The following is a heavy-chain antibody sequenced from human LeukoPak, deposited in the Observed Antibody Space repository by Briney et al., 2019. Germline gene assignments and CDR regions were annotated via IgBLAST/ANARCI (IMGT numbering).Heavy chain of an antibody. V-gene: IGHV3-33*01. CDR3: ARDLTFLDSYYYGSGSGQGAFDI. J-gene: IGHJ3*02. CDR2: IWYDGSNK. D-gene: IGHD3-10*01. CDR1: GFTFSSYG. Sequence: PGRSLRLSCAASGFTFSSYGMHWVRQAPGKGLEWVAVIWYDGSNKYYADSVKGRFTISRDNSKNTLYLQMDSLRAEDTAVYYCARDLTFLDSYYYGSGSGQGAFDIWGQGTMVTVSS.